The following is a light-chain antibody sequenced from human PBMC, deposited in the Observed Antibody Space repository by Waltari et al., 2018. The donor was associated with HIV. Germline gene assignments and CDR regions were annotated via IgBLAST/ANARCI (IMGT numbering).Light chain of an antibody. J-gene: IGKJ1*01. CDR2: GAS. CDR3: QQSKDWPRA. CDR1: QSVDRN. Sequence: TMMTQSPATLSVSPGERATLSCRASQSVDRNLPWYQHKPGQPPRLLIYGASTRASDVPARFSGSGSGTEFTLTISSLQSEDIAIYYCQQSKDWPRAFGQGTKVEIK. V-gene: IGKV3-15*01.